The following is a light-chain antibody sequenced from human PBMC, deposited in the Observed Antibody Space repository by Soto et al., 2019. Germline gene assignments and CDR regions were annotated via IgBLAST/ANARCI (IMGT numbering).Light chain of an antibody. CDR1: GSNIGENA. V-gene: IGLV1-44*01. CDR3: AAWDDSQKAML. J-gene: IGLJ3*02. CDR2: SNG. Sequence: QSVLTQPPSASGTPGQTVTISCSGTGSNIGENAVNWYRHLPGTAPQLLIYSNGLRPSGVPHRFSGSKSGTAGSLAISGLQSEDEAHYDCAAWDDSQKAMLFGGGTKVTVL.